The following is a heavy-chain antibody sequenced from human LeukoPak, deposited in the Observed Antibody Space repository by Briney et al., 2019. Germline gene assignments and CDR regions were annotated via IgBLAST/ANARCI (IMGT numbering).Heavy chain of an antibody. CDR3: ARGEYYYDGGY. CDR2: IKQDGSEK. V-gene: IGHV3-7*04. D-gene: IGHD3-22*01. J-gene: IGHJ4*02. Sequence: PGGSLRLSCAASGFXFSSFWISWVRQAPGKGLEWVANIKQDGSEKYYVDSVKGRFTISRDNAKNSLFLQMNSLRAEETAVYYCARGEYYYDGGYWGQGTLVTVSS. CDR1: GFXFSSFW.